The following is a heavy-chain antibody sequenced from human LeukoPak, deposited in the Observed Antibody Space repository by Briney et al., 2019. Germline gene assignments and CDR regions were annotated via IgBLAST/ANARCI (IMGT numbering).Heavy chain of an antibody. J-gene: IGHJ6*03. V-gene: IGHV3-30*02. CDR3: AKPLPLYSSSSDYMDV. Sequence: PGGSLRLSCVASGFIFTNHGMHWVRQAPGKGLEWVAFIRHDGRGKFFADSVKGRFIISRDNSKNTVFLQMNSLRIEDTAVYYCAKPLPLYSSSSDYMDVWGTGTTVTVSS. D-gene: IGHD6-6*01. CDR2: IRHDGRGK. CDR1: GFIFTNHG.